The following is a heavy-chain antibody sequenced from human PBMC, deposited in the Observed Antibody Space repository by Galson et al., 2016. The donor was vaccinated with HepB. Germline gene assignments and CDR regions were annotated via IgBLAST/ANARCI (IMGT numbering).Heavy chain of an antibody. CDR3: AITRLNCSGGSCFLDGMDV. CDR2: FDPEDGQT. D-gene: IGHD2-15*01. CDR1: GYTLTELS. J-gene: IGHJ6*02. Sequence: SVKVSCKVSGYTLTELSMHWVRQAPAKGLEWMGGFDPEDGQTMYAQKFQGRVTMTEDTSTDTAYMELSGLRSDDTAVYYCAITRLNCSGGSCFLDGMDVWGQGTTVTVSS. V-gene: IGHV1-24*01.